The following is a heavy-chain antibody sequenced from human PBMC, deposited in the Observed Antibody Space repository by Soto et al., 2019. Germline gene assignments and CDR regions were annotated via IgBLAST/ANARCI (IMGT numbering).Heavy chain of an antibody. CDR3: AKGGEGSCSRTSCLYFSDS. V-gene: IGHV3-23*01. J-gene: IGHJ5*02. D-gene: IGHD2-2*01. CDR1: GFTFRTYA. Sequence: EVQLLDSGGGLVQPGGSLRLSCAASGFTFRTYAMSWVRQAPGKGLEWVSTISDSGTTYYANSVKGRFTISRDNYRKTLDLQMNSLRVEDTAVYYCAKGGEGSCSRTSCLYFSDSWGQGTLVTVSS. CDR2: ISDSGTT.